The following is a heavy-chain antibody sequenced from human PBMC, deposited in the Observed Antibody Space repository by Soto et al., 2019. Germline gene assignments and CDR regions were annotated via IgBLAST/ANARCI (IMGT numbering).Heavy chain of an antibody. CDR2: INHSGST. V-gene: IGHV4-34*01. CDR3: ARTDPSRVFDI. J-gene: IGHJ3*02. Sequence: SETLSLTCAVYGGSFSGYYWSWIRQPPGKGLEWIGEINHSGSTNYNPSLKSRVTISVDTSKNQFSLKLSSVTAADTAVYYCARTDPSRVFDIWGHGTMVTVS. CDR1: GGSFSGYY.